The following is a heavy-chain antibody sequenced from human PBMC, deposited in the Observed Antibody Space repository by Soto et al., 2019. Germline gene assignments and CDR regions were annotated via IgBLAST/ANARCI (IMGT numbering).Heavy chain of an antibody. J-gene: IGHJ5*02. V-gene: IGHV4-39*07. CDR3: ARLGFSTYNWFDP. CDR2: IYYSGST. Sequence: PSETLSLTCTVSGGSISSSSYYWGWVRQPPGKGLEWIGSIYYSGSTNYNPSLKSRVTISVDTSKNQFSLNLSSVTAADTAVYYCARLGFSTYNWFDPWGQGTLVTVSS. D-gene: IGHD6-13*01. CDR1: GGSISSSSYY.